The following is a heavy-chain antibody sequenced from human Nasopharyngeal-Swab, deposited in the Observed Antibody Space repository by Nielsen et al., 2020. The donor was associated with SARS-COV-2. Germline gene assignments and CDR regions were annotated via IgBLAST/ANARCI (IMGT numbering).Heavy chain of an antibody. D-gene: IGHD5-12*01. Sequence: SETLSLTCAVSGGSISSGGYSWSWIRQPPGKGLEWIGYIYHSGSTYYNPSLKSRVTISVDRSKNQFSLKLSSATAADTAVYYCASGPRGYSAFDIWGQGTMVTVSS. V-gene: IGHV4-30-2*01. CDR1: GGSISSGGYS. CDR2: IYHSGST. CDR3: ASGPRGYSAFDI. J-gene: IGHJ3*02.